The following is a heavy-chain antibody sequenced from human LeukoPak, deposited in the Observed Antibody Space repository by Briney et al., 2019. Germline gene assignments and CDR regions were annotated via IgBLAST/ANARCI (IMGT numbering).Heavy chain of an antibody. CDR3: ARDEDIVATVDFGDPGAFDI. J-gene: IGHJ3*02. D-gene: IGHD5-12*01. Sequence: GGSLRLSCAASGYTFSSYSMNWVRQAPGKGLEWVSSISSSSSYIYYADSVKGRFTISRDNAKNSLYLQMNSLRAEDTAVYYCARDEDIVATVDFGDPGAFDIWGQGTMVTVSS. CDR1: GYTFSSYS. V-gene: IGHV3-21*01. CDR2: ISSSSSYI.